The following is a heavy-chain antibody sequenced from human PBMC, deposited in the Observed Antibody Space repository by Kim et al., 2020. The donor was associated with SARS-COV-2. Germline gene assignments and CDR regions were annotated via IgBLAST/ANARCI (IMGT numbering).Heavy chain of an antibody. CDR3: ARVVRRVLED. J-gene: IGHJ4*02. D-gene: IGHD1-1*01. Sequence: STYYNPSLKSRVTISVDTSKNQFSLKLSSVTAADTAVYYCARVVRRVLEDWGQGTLVTVSS. CDR2: ST. V-gene: IGHV4-31*02.